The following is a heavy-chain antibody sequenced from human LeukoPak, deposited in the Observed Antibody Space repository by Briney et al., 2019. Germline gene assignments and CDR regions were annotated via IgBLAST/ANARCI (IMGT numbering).Heavy chain of an antibody. D-gene: IGHD3-9*01. V-gene: IGHV3-74*01. CDR2: INSDGSST. Sequence: GGPLRLSCAASGFTFSSYWMHWVRQAPGKGLVWVSRINSDGSSTSYADSVKGRFTISRDNAKNTLYLQMNSLRAEDTAVYYCAREDILTGYYFDYWGQGTLVTVSS. CDR1: GFTFSSYW. CDR3: AREDILTGYYFDY. J-gene: IGHJ4*02.